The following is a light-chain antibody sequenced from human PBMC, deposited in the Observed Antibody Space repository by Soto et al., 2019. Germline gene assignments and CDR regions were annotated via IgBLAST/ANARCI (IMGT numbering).Light chain of an antibody. Sequence: QPASVSGSPGESITISCTGTSSDVGNYNLVSWYQHHPGKAPQLIVFEVTRRPSGISNRFSGSKSGNTASLTISGLQAEDEADYYCCSFAGSLTWVFGGGTQLTVL. V-gene: IGLV2-23*02. CDR3: CSFAGSLTWV. J-gene: IGLJ3*02. CDR2: EVT. CDR1: SSDVGNYNL.